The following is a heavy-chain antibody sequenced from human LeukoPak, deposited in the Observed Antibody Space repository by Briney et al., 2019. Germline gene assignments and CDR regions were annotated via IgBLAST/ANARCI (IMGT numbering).Heavy chain of an antibody. D-gene: IGHD3-3*01. CDR2: ISSSGSTI. CDR3: ASFVFGVVISLDY. Sequence: GGSLRLSCAASGFTFSSYEMNWVRQAPGKGLEWVSYISSSGSTIYYADPVKGRFTISRDNAKNSLYLQMNSLRAEDTAVYYCASFVFGVVISLDYWGQGTLVTVSS. CDR1: GFTFSSYE. J-gene: IGHJ4*02. V-gene: IGHV3-48*03.